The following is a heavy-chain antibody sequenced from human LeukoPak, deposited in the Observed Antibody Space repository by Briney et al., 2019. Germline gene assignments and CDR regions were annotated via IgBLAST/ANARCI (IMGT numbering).Heavy chain of an antibody. D-gene: IGHD3-10*01. CDR3: AKDGHYGSGSYLLPSSFDY. CDR1: GFSFSNYA. CDR2: IRHDGTSP. V-gene: IGHV3-30*02. Sequence: PGGSLRLSCAASGFSFSNYAMHWVRQAPGKGLEWVAFIRHDGTSPYYADSVKGRFTISRDNSKNTLYLQMNSLRAEDTAVYYCAKDGHYGSGSYLLPSSFDYWGQGTLVTVSS. J-gene: IGHJ4*02.